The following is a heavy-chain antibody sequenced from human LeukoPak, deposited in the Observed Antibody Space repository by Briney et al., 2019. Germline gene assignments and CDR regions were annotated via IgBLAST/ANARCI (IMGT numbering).Heavy chain of an antibody. CDR3: ARDRSPDFWSGDYRDAFDI. V-gene: IGHV1-18*04. J-gene: IGHJ3*02. Sequence: ASVKVSCQASGFTFTGYQDYYIHWVRQAPGQGLEWMGWISGYNGNTNSAQKLQGRVSMTTDTSTSTAYVELRSLRSDDTAVYYCARDRSPDFWSGDYRDAFDIWGQGTMVTVSS. D-gene: IGHD3-3*01. CDR2: ISGYNGNT. CDR1: GFTFTGYQDYY.